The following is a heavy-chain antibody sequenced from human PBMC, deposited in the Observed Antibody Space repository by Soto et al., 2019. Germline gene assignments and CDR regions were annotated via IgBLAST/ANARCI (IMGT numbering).Heavy chain of an antibody. Sequence: PGGALRLSCAASGFTFSSYLMSWVRQAPGKGLEWVANIKQDGSEKYYVDSVKGRFTISRDNAKNSLYLQMNSLRAEDTAVYYCAGSTSYYFDYWGQGTLVTVSS. J-gene: IGHJ4*02. CDR3: AGSTSYYFDY. CDR2: IKQDGSEK. CDR1: GFTFSSYL. D-gene: IGHD2-2*01. V-gene: IGHV3-7*03.